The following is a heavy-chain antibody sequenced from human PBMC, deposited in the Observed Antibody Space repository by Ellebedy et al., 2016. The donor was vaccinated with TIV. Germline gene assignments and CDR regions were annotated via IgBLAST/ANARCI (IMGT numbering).Heavy chain of an antibody. D-gene: IGHD5-12*01. Sequence: MPSETLSLTCAVYGGSFSGYYWSWIRQPPGKGLEWIGEINHSGSTIYNPSLKSRVTVSVDTSKNQFSLKLSSVTAAETAVYYCARDGGYSGYDFRDSRGYYYYGMDVWGQGTTVTVSS. V-gene: IGHV4-34*01. CDR2: INHSGST. CDR3: ARDGGYSGYDFRDSRGYYYYGMDV. J-gene: IGHJ6*02. CDR1: GGSFSGYY.